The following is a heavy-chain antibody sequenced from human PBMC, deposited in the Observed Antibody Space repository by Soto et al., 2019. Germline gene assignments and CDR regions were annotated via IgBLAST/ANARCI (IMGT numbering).Heavy chain of an antibody. CDR1: GGSINSGGYY. D-gene: IGHD5-12*01. V-gene: IGHV4-31*03. Sequence: QVQLQESGPGLVKPSQTLSLTCTVSGGSINSGGYYWNWIRQHPGRGLEWMGYIYYTGSTYYNPSLTSRITFSIDTSRNQFSLKVNSVTAADTAVYYCARATASVATLGYGMDVWGQGTTVVVSS. CDR2: IYYTGST. CDR3: ARATASVATLGYGMDV. J-gene: IGHJ6*02.